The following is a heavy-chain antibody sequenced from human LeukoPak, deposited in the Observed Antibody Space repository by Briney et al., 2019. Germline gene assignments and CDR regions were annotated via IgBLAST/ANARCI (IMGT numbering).Heavy chain of an antibody. V-gene: IGHV4-39*01. CDR1: GGSISSSNYW. CDR2: FHYSGST. Sequence: PSETLSLTCTVSGGSISSSNYWWGWFRQPPGKGLEWIGSFHYSGSTSYNSSLKSRVTMPVDTSKNQFSLKLNSVTAADAAVYYCARRSYTSTWYFATWYFDYWGRGTLVTVSS. D-gene: IGHD3-10*01. CDR3: ARRSYTSTWYFATWYFDY. J-gene: IGHJ4*02.